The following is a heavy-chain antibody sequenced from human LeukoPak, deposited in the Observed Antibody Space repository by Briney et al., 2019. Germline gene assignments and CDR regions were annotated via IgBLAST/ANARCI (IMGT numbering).Heavy chain of an antibody. Sequence: GGSLRLSCAASGFTFSSYAMHWVRQAPGKGLEWVAVISYDGSNKYYADSVKGRFTISRDNSKNTLYLQMNSLRAEDTAVYYCASLYDYYDSSTDSAFDIWGQGTMVTVSS. CDR1: GFTFSSYA. CDR3: ASLYDYYDSSTDSAFDI. V-gene: IGHV3-30*14. D-gene: IGHD3-22*01. CDR2: ISYDGSNK. J-gene: IGHJ3*02.